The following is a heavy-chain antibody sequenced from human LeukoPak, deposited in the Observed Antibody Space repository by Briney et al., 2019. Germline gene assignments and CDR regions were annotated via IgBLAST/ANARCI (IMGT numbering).Heavy chain of an antibody. CDR3: ARDYYGDYHFDY. CDR2: INPNSGGT. J-gene: IGHJ4*02. CDR1: GYTFTGYY. V-gene: IGHV1-2*06. Sequence: ASVKVSCKXSGYTFTGYYMHWVRQAPRQGLEWMGRINPNSGGTNYAQKFQGRVTMTRDTSISTAYMELSRLRSDDTAVYYCARDYYGDYHFDYWGQGTLVTVSS. D-gene: IGHD4-17*01.